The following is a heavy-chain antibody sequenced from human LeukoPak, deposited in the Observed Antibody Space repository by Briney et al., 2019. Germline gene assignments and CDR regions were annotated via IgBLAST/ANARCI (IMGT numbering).Heavy chain of an antibody. V-gene: IGHV3-7*01. Sequence: GGSLRLSCAASGFTFSSYWMSWVRQAPGKGLEWVANIKQDGSEKYYVDSVKGRFTISGDNAKNSLYLQMNSLRAEDTAVYYCARATYYYDRSDYSPLGYWGQGTLVTVSS. CDR3: ARATYYYDRSDYSPLGY. D-gene: IGHD3-22*01. CDR1: GFTFSSYW. CDR2: IKQDGSEK. J-gene: IGHJ4*02.